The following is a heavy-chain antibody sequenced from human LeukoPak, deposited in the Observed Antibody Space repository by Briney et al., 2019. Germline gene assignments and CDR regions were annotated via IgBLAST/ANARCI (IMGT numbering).Heavy chain of an antibody. CDR2: IYYSGST. Sequence: SETLSLTCTVSGGSISSYYWSWIRQPPGKGLEWIGYIYYSGSTNYNPSLKSRVTISVDTSKNQFSLKLSSVTAADTAVYYCARGYDFWSGYLYDYWGQGTLVTVSS. CDR1: GGSISSYY. CDR3: ARGYDFWSGYLYDY. V-gene: IGHV4-59*01. D-gene: IGHD3-3*01. J-gene: IGHJ4*02.